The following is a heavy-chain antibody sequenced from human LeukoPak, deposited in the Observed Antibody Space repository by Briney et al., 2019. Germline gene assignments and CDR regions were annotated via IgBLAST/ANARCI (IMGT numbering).Heavy chain of an antibody. CDR2: ISSSSSTI. Sequence: GGSLRLSCAASGFTFNSYNMNWVRQAPGKGLEWVSYISSSSSTIYYADSVKGRFTISRDSAKTSLFLQMNSLRDEDTAVYYCARAYSSSSGRDAFGSWGLGTLVTVSS. CDR1: GFTFNSYN. CDR3: ARAYSSSSGRDAFGS. J-gene: IGHJ3*02. V-gene: IGHV3-48*02. D-gene: IGHD6-6*01.